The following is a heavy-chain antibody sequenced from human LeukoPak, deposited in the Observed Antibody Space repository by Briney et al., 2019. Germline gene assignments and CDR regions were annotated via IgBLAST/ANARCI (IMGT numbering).Heavy chain of an antibody. Sequence: GGSLRLSCAASGFTFSRYWMSWVRQAPGKGLEWVANIKQDGSEKYYVDSVTCRFTISRDNAKNSLYLQMNSLRAEDTAVYYCARDRPGGSSGWYFFDYWGQGTLVTVSS. CDR3: ARDRPGGSSGWYFFDY. CDR1: GFTFSRYW. J-gene: IGHJ4*02. V-gene: IGHV3-7*01. D-gene: IGHD6-19*01. CDR2: IKQDGSEK.